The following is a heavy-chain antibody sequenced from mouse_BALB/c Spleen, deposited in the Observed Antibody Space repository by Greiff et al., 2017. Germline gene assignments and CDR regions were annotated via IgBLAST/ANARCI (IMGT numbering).Heavy chain of an antibody. CDR2: IDPSDSEA. CDR1: GYTFTSYW. Sequence: QVQLQQPGAELVKPGAPVKLSCKASGYTFTSYWMNWVKQRPGRGLEWIGRIDPSDSEAHYNQKFKDKATLTVDKSSSTAYIQLSSLTSEDSAVYYCARYNYGNPGGFAYWGQGTLVTVSA. V-gene: IGHV1-69*02. J-gene: IGHJ3*01. D-gene: IGHD2-1*01. CDR3: ARYNYGNPGGFAY.